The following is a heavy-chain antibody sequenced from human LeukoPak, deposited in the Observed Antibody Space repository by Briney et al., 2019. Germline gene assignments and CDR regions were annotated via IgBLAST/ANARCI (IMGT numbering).Heavy chain of an antibody. J-gene: IGHJ4*02. Sequence: PGGSLRLSCAASGFTFSTYAVNWVRQAPGKGLEWVSAISGSGGSTYYADSVKGRFTISRDNSKNTLYLQMNSLRAEDTAVYYCAKDLRGTFDYWGQGTLVTVSS. D-gene: IGHD3-16*01. CDR1: GFTFSTYA. V-gene: IGHV3-23*01. CDR3: AKDLRGTFDY. CDR2: ISGSGGST.